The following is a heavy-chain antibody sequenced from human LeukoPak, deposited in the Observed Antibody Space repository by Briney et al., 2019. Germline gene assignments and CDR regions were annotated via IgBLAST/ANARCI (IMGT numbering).Heavy chain of an antibody. D-gene: IGHD3-22*01. Sequence: GGSLRLSCAASGFTVSSNYMSWVRQAPGKGLEWVSVIYSGGSTYYADSVKGRFTISRDNSKNTLYLQMNSLRAEDTAVYYCARFSRSGYFDYWGQGTLVTVSS. CDR1: GFTVSSNY. CDR2: IYSGGST. CDR3: ARFSRSGYFDY. J-gene: IGHJ4*02. V-gene: IGHV3-66*01.